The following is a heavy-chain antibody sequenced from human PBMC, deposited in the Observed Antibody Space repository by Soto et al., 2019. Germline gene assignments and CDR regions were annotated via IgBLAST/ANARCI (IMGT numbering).Heavy chain of an antibody. D-gene: IGHD3-10*01. CDR2: VYYNENT. Sequence: SETLSLTCSVSGASINNLAYYWGWIRQPPGKGLEWIGTVYYNENTYYNPSLKSRVAISVDTAKNQFSLNLRSVTAADTAINFCARRERYYGSPGWFDPWGQGTLVTVSS. J-gene: IGHJ5*01. CDR3: ARRERYYGSPGWFDP. V-gene: IGHV4-39*01. CDR1: GASINNLAYY.